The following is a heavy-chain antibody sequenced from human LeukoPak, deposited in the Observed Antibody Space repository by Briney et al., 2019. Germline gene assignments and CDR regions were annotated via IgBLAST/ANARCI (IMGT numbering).Heavy chain of an antibody. V-gene: IGHV3-23*01. CDR3: AKNLDSGTYYVLDY. Sequence: GGSLRLSCAASGFTFSSYAMSWVRQAPGKGLEWVSAVSGSGGSTYYADSVKGRFTISRDNSKNTLYLQMNSLRAEDTAVYYCAKNLDSGTYYVLDYWGQGTLVTVSS. J-gene: IGHJ4*02. CDR2: VSGSGGST. CDR1: GFTFSSYA. D-gene: IGHD1-26*01.